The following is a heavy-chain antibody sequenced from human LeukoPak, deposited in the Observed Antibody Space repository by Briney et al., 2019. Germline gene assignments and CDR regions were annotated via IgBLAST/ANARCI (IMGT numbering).Heavy chain of an antibody. V-gene: IGHV3-9*01. J-gene: IGHJ3*02. CDR1: GFTFDDYA. CDR2: ISWNSGSI. CDR3: AKDPRRVTRDGGYSYGEDAFDI. D-gene: IGHD5-18*01. Sequence: GGALRLSCAASGFTFDDYAMHWVRQAPGKGLEWVSGISWNSGSIGYADSVKGRFTISRDNAKNSLYLQMNSLRAEDTAVYYCAKDPRRVTRDGGYSYGEDAFDIWGQGTMVTVSS.